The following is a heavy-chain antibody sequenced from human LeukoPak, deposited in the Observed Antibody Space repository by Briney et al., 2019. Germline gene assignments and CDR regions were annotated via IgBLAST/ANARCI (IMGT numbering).Heavy chain of an antibody. CDR2: IYYSGST. Sequence: SETLSLTCTVSGGSISSHYWSWIRQPPGKGLEWIGYIYYSGSTNYNPSLKSRVTISVDTSKNQFSLKLSSVTAADTAVYYCARPGWLPNFDYWAREPWSPSPQ. J-gene: IGHJ4*02. CDR3: ARPGWLPNFDY. D-gene: IGHD5-18*01. V-gene: IGHV4-59*11. CDR1: GGSISSHY.